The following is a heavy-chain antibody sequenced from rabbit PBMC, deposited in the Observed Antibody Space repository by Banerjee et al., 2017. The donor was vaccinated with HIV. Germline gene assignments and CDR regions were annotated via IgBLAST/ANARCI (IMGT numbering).Heavy chain of an antibody. D-gene: IGHD4-1*01. V-gene: IGHV1S40*01. J-gene: IGHJ4*01. Sequence: QSLEESGGDLVKPEGSLTLTCTASGFSFSSNAMCWVRQAPGKGLELIACIYTSSGSTYYASWAKGRFTISKTSSTTVTLQMTSLTAADTATYFCARDLTDAIGWNFGWWGPGTLVTVS. CDR3: ARDLTDAIGWNFGW. CDR2: IYTSSGST. CDR1: GFSFSSNA.